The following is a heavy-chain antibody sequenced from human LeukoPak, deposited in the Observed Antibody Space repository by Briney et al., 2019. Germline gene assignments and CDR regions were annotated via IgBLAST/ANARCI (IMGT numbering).Heavy chain of an antibody. CDR3: AKVVGNGYFDWLTFDY. D-gene: IGHD3-9*01. V-gene: IGHV3-23*01. CDR1: GFTFSSYA. Sequence: GGSLRLSCAASGFTFSSYAMSWVRQAPGMGLEWVSAISGSGGSTYYADSVKGRFTISRDNSKNTLYLQMNSLRAEDTAVYYCAKVVGNGYFDWLTFDYWGRGTLVTVSS. J-gene: IGHJ4*02. CDR2: ISGSGGST.